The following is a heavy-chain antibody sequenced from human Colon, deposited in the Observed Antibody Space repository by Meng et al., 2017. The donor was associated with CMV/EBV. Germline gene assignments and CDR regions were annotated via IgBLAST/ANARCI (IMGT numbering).Heavy chain of an antibody. CDR2: INPDGTGT. D-gene: IGHD2-8*01. CDR1: GFTFSTYW. Sequence: LSFPSSGFTFSTYWMHWVRQAPGQGLVWVSRINPDGTGTNYADSVKGRFTISRDNAKNTVYLQMSSLRVDDTAVYYCVRDLRVSDSWGQGTLVTVSS. V-gene: IGHV3-74*01. J-gene: IGHJ4*02. CDR3: VRDLRVSDS.